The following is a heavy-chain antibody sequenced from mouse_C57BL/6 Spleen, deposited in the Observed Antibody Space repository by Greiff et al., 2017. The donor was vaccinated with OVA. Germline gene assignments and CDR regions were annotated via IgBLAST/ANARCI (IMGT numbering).Heavy chain of an antibody. CDR3: TTGAIVTTRYYFDY. D-gene: IGHD2-5*01. J-gene: IGHJ2*01. CDR2: IDPENGDT. Sequence: EVQLQQSGAELVRPGASVKLSCTASGFNIKDDYMHWVKQRPEQGLEWIGWIDPENGDTEYASKFQGKATLTADTSSNTAYLQLSSLTSEDTAVYYCTTGAIVTTRYYFDYWGQGTTLTVSS. CDR1: GFNIKDDY. V-gene: IGHV14-4*01.